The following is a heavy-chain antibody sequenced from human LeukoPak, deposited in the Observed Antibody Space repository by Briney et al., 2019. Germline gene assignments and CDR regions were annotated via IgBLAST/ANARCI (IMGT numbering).Heavy chain of an antibody. J-gene: IGHJ4*02. V-gene: IGHV1-2*02. CDR1: GYTFTGYY. Sequence: GASVKVSCKASGYTFTGYYMHWVRQPPGQGLEWMGWINPNSGGTNYAQKFQGGVTMTRDTSISTAYMELSRLRSDDTAVYYCAREGGSIVGATHDYWGQGTLVTVSS. CDR3: AREGGSIVGATHDY. D-gene: IGHD1-26*01. CDR2: INPNSGGT.